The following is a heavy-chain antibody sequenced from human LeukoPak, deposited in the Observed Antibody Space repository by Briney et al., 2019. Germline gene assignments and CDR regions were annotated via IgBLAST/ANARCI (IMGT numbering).Heavy chain of an antibody. J-gene: IGHJ6*03. CDR3: ASSRPFGVWGYYMDV. D-gene: IGHD3-10*01. Sequence: PGGSLRLSCAASGFTVSSNYMSWVRQAPGKGLEWVSAISSTDAGTYHADSVRGRFTISRDSSKNTLYLQMNSLRAEDTAVYYCASSRPFGVWGYYMDVWGKGTTVTVSS. V-gene: IGHV3-53*01. CDR1: GFTVSSNY. CDR2: ISSTDAGT.